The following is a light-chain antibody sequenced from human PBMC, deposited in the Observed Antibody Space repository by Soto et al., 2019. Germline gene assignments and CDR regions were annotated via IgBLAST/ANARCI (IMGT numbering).Light chain of an antibody. CDR2: KAS. CDR3: QHYNSYSEA. CDR1: QNIDMY. Sequence: DIHITQSPSSLSASVGDTVTITCRASQNIDMYLNWYQQKPGKAPKLLIYKASTLKSGVPSRFSGSGSGTEFTLTISSLQPDDFATYYCQHYNSYSEAFGQGTKVDIK. V-gene: IGKV1-5*03. J-gene: IGKJ1*01.